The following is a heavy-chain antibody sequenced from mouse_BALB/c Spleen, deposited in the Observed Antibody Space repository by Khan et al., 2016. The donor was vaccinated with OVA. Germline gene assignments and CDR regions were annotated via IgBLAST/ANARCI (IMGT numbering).Heavy chain of an antibody. CDR3: ARADYGNFAY. J-gene: IGHJ3*01. V-gene: IGHV5-9-3*01. D-gene: IGHD2-1*01. Sequence: EVHLVESGGGLVKPGGSLKLSCAASGFTFSTYAMSWFRQTPEKRLEWVATISSDGDYTYYPDTVTGRFTISRDNAKNTLYLQMNSLRSEDTAMYYCARADYGNFAYWGQGTSVTVSA. CDR1: GFTFSTYA. CDR2: ISSDGDYT.